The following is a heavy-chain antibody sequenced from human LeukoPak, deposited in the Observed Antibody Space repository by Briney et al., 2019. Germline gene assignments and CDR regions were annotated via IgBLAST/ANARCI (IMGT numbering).Heavy chain of an antibody. CDR1: GFTFSSYA. D-gene: IGHD3-3*01. V-gene: IGHV3-30*04. CDR2: ISYDGSNK. Sequence: GRSLRLSCAASGFTFSSYAMHWVRQAPGKGLEWVAVISYDGSNKYYADSVKGRFTISRDNSKNTLYLQMNSLRAEDTAVYYCARTSLRFLEWLSSDYWGQGTLVTVSS. J-gene: IGHJ4*02. CDR3: ARTSLRFLEWLSSDY.